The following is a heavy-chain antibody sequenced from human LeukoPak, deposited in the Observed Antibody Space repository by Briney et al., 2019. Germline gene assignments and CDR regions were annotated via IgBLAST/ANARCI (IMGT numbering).Heavy chain of an antibody. D-gene: IGHD3-9*01. Sequence: GGSLRLSCAASGFTFSSYSMNWVRQAPGKGLEWVSSISSSSSYIYYADSVKSRFTISRDNAKNSLYLQMNSLRAEDTAVYYCAREYYDILTGYSLDDYWGQGTLVTVSS. CDR1: GFTFSSYS. CDR2: ISSSSSYI. J-gene: IGHJ4*02. V-gene: IGHV3-21*01. CDR3: AREYYDILTGYSLDDY.